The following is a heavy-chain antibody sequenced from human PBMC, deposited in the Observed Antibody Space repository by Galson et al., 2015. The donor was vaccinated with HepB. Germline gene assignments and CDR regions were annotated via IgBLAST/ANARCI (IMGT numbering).Heavy chain of an antibody. V-gene: IGHV3-74*01. J-gene: IGHJ6*02. CDR2: INSDGSST. D-gene: IGHD1-26*01. CDR1: GFPFSTYW. CDR3: ARGGRFTSYYSAMDV. Sequence: SLRLSCAASGFPFSTYWMHWVRQVPGKGPMWVSRINSDGSSTTYADAVKGRFTVSRDNSKNTLYLQMNSLRAEDTGVFYRARGGRFTSYYSAMDVWGQGTAVSVSS.